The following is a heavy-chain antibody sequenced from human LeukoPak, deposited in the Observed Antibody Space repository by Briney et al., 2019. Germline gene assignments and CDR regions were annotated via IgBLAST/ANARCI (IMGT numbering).Heavy chain of an antibody. D-gene: IGHD3-22*01. V-gene: IGHV4-61*02. CDR2: IYTSGST. Sequence: SQTLSLTCTVSGGSISSGSYYWSWIRQPAGKGLEWIGRIYTSGSTNYNPSLESRVTISVDTSKNQFSLKLSSVTAADTAVYYCARFNGDSSGYYFGTIDYWGQGTLVTVSS. J-gene: IGHJ4*02. CDR1: GGSISSGSYY. CDR3: ARFNGDSSGYYFGTIDY.